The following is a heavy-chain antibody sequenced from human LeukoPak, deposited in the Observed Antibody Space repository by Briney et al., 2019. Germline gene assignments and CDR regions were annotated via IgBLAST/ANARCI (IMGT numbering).Heavy chain of an antibody. CDR3: ARDQVCSSTSCYFGYYYYMDV. CDR1: GGSISSGDYY. Sequence: SQTLSLTCTVSGGSISSGDYYWSWIRQPPGKGLEWIGYIYYSGSTYYNPSLKSRVTISVDTSKNQFSLKLSSVTAAGTAVYYCARDQVCSSTSCYFGYYYYMDVWGKGTTVTVSS. CDR2: IYYSGST. J-gene: IGHJ6*03. D-gene: IGHD2-2*01. V-gene: IGHV4-30-4*08.